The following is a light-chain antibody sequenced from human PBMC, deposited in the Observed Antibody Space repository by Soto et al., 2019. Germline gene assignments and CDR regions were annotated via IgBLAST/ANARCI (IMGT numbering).Light chain of an antibody. J-gene: IGLJ2*01. CDR1: SSNIGGNY. CDR3: AAWDDSLTVV. Sequence: QSVLTQPPSASGTPGQGVTISCSGSSSNIGGNYVYWYQQLPGTAPKLLIYMNDQRPSGVPDRFSGSKSGTSASLAISGLRSEDEADYHCAAWDDSLTVVFGGGTKLTVL. CDR2: MND. V-gene: IGLV1-47*01.